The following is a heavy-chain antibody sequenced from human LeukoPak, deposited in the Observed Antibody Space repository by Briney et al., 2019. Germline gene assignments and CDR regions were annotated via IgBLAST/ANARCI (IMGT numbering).Heavy chain of an antibody. CDR1: GFTFSSYG. CDR3: AANKMDY. CDR2: ISYDGSNK. V-gene: IGHV3-30*03. Sequence: PGRSLRLSCAASGFTFSSYGMHWVRQAPGKGLEWVAVISYDGSNKYYADSVKGRFTISRDNSKNTLYLQMNGLRAEDTAVYYCAANKMDYWGQGTLVTVSS. J-gene: IGHJ4*02.